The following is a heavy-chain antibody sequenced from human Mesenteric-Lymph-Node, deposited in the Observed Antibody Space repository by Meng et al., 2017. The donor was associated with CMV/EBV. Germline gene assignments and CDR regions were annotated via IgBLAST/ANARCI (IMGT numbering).Heavy chain of an antibody. J-gene: IGHJ6*02. CDR3: ARGWLDYDYYGMDV. V-gene: IGHV1-2*02. CDR1: GYTFTGYY. Sequence: ASVTVSCKASGYTFTGYYMHWVRQAPGQGLEWMGWINPNSGGTNYAQKFQGRVTMTRDTSISTAYMELSRLRSDDTAVYYCARGWLDYDYYGMDVWGQGTTVTVSS. D-gene: IGHD6-19*01. CDR2: INPNSGGT.